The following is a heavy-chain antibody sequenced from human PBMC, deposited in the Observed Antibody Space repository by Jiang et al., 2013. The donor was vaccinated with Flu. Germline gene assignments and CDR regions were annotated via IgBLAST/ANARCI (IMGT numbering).Heavy chain of an antibody. CDR3: ARDRVYYYDSSGYQSDAFDI. CDR1: GGSISSYY. V-gene: IGHV4-59*01. D-gene: IGHD3-22*01. J-gene: IGHJ3*02. Sequence: PSETLSLTCTVSGGSISSYYWSWIRQPPGKGLEWIGYIYYSGSTNYNPSLKSRVTISVDTSKNQFSLKLSSVTAADTAVYYCARDRVYYYDSSGYQSDAFDIWGQGTMVTVSS. CDR2: IYYSGST.